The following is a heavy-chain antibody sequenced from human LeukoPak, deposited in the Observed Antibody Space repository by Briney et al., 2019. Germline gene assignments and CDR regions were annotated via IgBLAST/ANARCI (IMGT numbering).Heavy chain of an antibody. CDR3: ATNGPGIAVAGYVDY. V-gene: IGHV3-30-3*01. CDR2: ISYDGSTE. Sequence: PGRSLRLSCAASGFTFSGYAMRWVRQAPGKGLEWVAVISYDGSTEYYADSVKGRFTISRDNSKTTLYLQMNSLRAEDAAVYYCATNGPGIAVAGYVDYWGQGTLVTVS. D-gene: IGHD6-19*01. J-gene: IGHJ4*02. CDR1: GFTFSGYA.